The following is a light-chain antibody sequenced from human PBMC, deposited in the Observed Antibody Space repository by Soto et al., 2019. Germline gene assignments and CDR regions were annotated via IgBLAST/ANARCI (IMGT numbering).Light chain of an antibody. J-gene: IGKJ1*01. CDR2: GAS. Sequence: IVLTQSPGTLSLSPGERATLSCRASQSGRDMYLAWYQQKPGQPPRLLIYGASSRATGIPDRFSGSGSGTDFTLTISRLEPEDFAVYYCQQYGSSPRTFGQGGKVDI. CDR1: QSGRDMY. CDR3: QQYGSSPRT. V-gene: IGKV3-20*01.